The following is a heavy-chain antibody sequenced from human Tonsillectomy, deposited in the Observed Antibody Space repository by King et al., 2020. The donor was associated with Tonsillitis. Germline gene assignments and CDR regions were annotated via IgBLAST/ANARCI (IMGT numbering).Heavy chain of an antibody. CDR2: IYTSGRT. CDR1: GGSISSGRYY. D-gene: IGHD3-3*01. J-gene: IGHJ3*02. Sequence: QLQESGPGLVKPSETLSLTCTVSGGSISSGRYYWSWIRQPAGKGLEWIGRIYTSGRTNNNPSLKSRVTISVDTSKNTFSLELSSVTAPDTAVYFCARERRGYYDFWSGYSYDAFDIWGQGTMVTVSS. CDR3: ARERRGYYDFWSGYSYDAFDI. V-gene: IGHV4-61*02.